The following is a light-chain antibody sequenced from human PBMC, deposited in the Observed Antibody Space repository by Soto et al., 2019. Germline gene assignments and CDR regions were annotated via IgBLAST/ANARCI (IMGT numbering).Light chain of an antibody. CDR3: QHYNSYPYT. CDR1: QTISNW. V-gene: IGKV1-5*03. J-gene: IGKJ2*01. CDR2: KAS. Sequence: DIQMTQSPSTLSASVGDRVTITCRASQTISNWLAWYQQRPGKAPNLLIYKASTLESGVSSRFSGSGSGTEFTLTISSLQPDDFATYDCQHYNSYPYTFGQGTQLEIK.